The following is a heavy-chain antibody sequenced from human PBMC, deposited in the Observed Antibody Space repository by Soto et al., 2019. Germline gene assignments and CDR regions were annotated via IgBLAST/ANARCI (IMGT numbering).Heavy chain of an antibody. V-gene: IGHV3-23*01. CDR2: VSGIGGSP. Sequence: LSLSCAASVFTCISYAMSWVRQAPGKGLEWFSAVSGIGGSPYYADSVKGRFTNSRDNSKNPLYLQMNSLRAENTAVYYCAKHDFRSGYLPVDWFEHRGQGTLVNLSS. CDR1: VFTCISYA. CDR3: AKHDFRSGYLPVDWFEH. J-gene: IGHJ5*02. D-gene: IGHD3-3*01.